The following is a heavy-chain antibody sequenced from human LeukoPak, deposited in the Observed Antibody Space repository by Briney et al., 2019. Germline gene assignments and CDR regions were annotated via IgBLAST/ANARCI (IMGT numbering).Heavy chain of an antibody. CDR3: ARNYYDSSGYPTYYFDY. CDR2: ISSSSSYI. J-gene: IGHJ4*02. CDR1: GFTFSSYS. D-gene: IGHD3-22*01. Sequence: PGGSLRLSCAASGFTFSSYSMNWVRQAPGRGLEWVSSISSSSSYIYYADSVKGRFTIYRDNAKNSLYLQMNSLRAEDTAVYYCARNYYDSSGYPTYYFDYWGQGTLVTVSS. V-gene: IGHV3-21*01.